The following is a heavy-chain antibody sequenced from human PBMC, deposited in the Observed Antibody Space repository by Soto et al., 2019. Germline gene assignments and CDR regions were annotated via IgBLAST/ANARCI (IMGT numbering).Heavy chain of an antibody. CDR3: ARDRGYCTNGVCYLDV. Sequence: PSETLSLTXAVSRGSISSGGYSWSWTRQPPRNRLEWIGYIYHSGSTYYNPSLKSLVTISVDRSKNQFSLKLSSVTAADTAVYYCARDRGYCTNGVCYLDVWGQGTTVTVSS. J-gene: IGHJ6*02. V-gene: IGHV4-30-2*01. CDR2: IYHSGST. D-gene: IGHD2-8*01. CDR1: RGSISSGGYS.